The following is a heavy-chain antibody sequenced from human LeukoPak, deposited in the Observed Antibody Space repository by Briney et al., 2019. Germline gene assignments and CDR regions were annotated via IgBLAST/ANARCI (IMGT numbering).Heavy chain of an antibody. CDR3: ARPIYSGSYRHAFDI. Sequence: SETLSLTCTVSGGSISSSSYYWGWIRQPPGKGLEWIGSIYYSGSTYYNPSLKSRVTISVDTSKNQISLKLCSVTAADTAVYYCARPIYSGSYRHAFDIWGQGTMVTVSS. J-gene: IGHJ3*02. D-gene: IGHD1-26*01. CDR2: IYYSGST. CDR1: GGSISSSSYY. V-gene: IGHV4-39*01.